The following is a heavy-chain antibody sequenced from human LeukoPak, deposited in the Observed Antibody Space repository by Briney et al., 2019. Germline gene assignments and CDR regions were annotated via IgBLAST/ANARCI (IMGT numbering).Heavy chain of an antibody. V-gene: IGHV3-30-3*01. CDR1: GFTFSSCA. J-gene: IGHJ4*02. Sequence: PGGSLRLSCAASGFTFSSCAMHWVRQAPGKGLEWVAVISYDGSNKYYADSVKGRFTISRDNSKNTLYLQMNSLRAEDTAVYYCASPYSSGWYEAYYFDYWGQGTLVTVSS. D-gene: IGHD6-19*01. CDR2: ISYDGSNK. CDR3: ASPYSSGWYEAYYFDY.